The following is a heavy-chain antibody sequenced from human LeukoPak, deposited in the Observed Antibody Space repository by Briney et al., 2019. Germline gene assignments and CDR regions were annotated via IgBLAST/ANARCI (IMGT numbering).Heavy chain of an antibody. CDR3: ARAAGELLPFDYFDY. J-gene: IGHJ4*02. D-gene: IGHD3-10*01. CDR1: GFTFGRYS. CDR2: ITSSSSYI. Sequence: GDSLRLSCAASGFTFGRYSMNWVRQAPGKGLGWVSSITSSSSYIYYADSVKGRFTISRDNVKNSLYLQMHSLRAEDTAVYYCARAAGELLPFDYFDYWGQGTLVTVSS. V-gene: IGHV3-21*06.